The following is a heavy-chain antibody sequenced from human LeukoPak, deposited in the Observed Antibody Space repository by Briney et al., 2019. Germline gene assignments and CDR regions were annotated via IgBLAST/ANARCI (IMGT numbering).Heavy chain of an antibody. Sequence: GGSLRLSCAASGFTFSDHYMDWVRQAPGKGLEWVGRTRNKAKSYTTEYAASVKGRFTISRDGSKSSLYLQMKSLKTEDTAMYYCTRVTTLTGYYYDYWGQGTLVTVSS. V-gene: IGHV3-72*01. CDR1: GFTFSDHY. CDR3: TRVTTLTGYYYDY. J-gene: IGHJ4*02. CDR2: TRNKAKSYTT. D-gene: IGHD4-17*01.